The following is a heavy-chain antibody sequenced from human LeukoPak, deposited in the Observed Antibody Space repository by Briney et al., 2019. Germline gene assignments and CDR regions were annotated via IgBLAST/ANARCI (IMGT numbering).Heavy chain of an antibody. CDR2: IYTSGST. CDR1: GGSFSGYY. V-gene: IGHV4-59*10. Sequence: SETLSLTCAVYGGSFSGYYWSWIRQPPGKGLEWIGRIYTSGSTNYNPSLKSRVTISVDTSKNQFSLKLSSVTAADTAVYYCARDRGDRDYGDYPLLNWGQGTMVTVSS. J-gene: IGHJ3*01. D-gene: IGHD4-17*01. CDR3: ARDRGDRDYGDYPLLN.